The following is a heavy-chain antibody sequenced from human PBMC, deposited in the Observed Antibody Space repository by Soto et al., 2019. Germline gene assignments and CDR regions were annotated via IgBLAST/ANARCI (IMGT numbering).Heavy chain of an antibody. D-gene: IGHD3-3*02. CDR2: IYYSGST. V-gene: IGHV4-31*03. Sequence: LYRNCTVAGMSRPRLSYVCRWIRQKQGKGLEWIGYIYYSGSTYYNPSLKSRVTISVDTSKNQFSLKLSSVTAADTAVYYCARVRARCIAFFFCCDGAHQDLHSCPTRRSFDL. J-gene: IGHJ2*01. CDR1: GMSRPRLSYV. CDR3: ARVRARCIAFFFCCDGAHQDLHSCPTRRSFDL.